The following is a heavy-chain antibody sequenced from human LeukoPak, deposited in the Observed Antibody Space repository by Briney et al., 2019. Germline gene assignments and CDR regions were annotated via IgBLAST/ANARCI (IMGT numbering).Heavy chain of an antibody. CDR2: ISGSGDST. J-gene: IGHJ4*02. CDR1: GFTFSSYA. D-gene: IGHD1-26*01. V-gene: IGHV3-23*01. CDR3: AKGGPTGSNYFDF. Sequence: GGSLRLSCAASGFTFSSYAMSWVRQAPGKGLEWVSSISGSGDSTYYADSVKGRFTISRDNSKNTLYVQMNSLRAEDTAVYYCAKGGPTGSNYFDFWGQGTLVTVSS.